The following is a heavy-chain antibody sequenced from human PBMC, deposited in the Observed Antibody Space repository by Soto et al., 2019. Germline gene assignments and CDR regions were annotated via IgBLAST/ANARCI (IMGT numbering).Heavy chain of an antibody. J-gene: IGHJ5*02. D-gene: IGHD2-15*01. Sequence: QVQLVESGGGVVQPGGSLRLSCAASGFILSDFAMHWVRQAPGRGLEWVAVILKDGKSKYYADSVRGRFTISSDTSKYTIFLQLTSLRLDDSAVYYCAKTGCNGGSCFSWFDPWGQGTQVTVSS. CDR3: AKTGCNGGSCFSWFDP. CDR2: ILKDGKSK. CDR1: GFILSDFA. V-gene: IGHV3-30*04.